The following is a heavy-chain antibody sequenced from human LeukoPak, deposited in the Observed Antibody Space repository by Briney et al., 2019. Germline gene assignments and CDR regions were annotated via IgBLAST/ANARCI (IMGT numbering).Heavy chain of an antibody. CDR2: INPSGGST. CDR1: GYTFTSYY. J-gene: IGHJ4*02. V-gene: IGHV1-46*01. Sequence: ASVKVSCEASGYTFTSYYMHWVRQAPGQGLEWMGIINPSGGSTSYAQKFQGRVTMTRDTSTSTVYMELSSLRSEDTAVYYCARDKVALDGQYYFDYWGQGTLVTVSS. CDR3: ARDKVALDGQYYFDY. D-gene: IGHD2-2*03.